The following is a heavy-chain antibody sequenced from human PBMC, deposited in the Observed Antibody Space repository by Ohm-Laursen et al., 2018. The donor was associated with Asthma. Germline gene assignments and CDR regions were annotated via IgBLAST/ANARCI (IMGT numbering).Heavy chain of an antibody. V-gene: IGHV1-69*01. Sequence: SSVKVSCKASGGTLSSYAISWVRQAPGQGLEWMGGIIPIFGTANYAQKFQGRVTITADESTSTAYMELSSLRSEDTAVYYCARSPPTSKYPHDAFDIWGQGTMVTVSS. CDR2: IIPIFGTA. CDR1: GGTLSSYA. J-gene: IGHJ3*02. CDR3: ARSPPTSKYPHDAFDI. D-gene: IGHD2-2*01.